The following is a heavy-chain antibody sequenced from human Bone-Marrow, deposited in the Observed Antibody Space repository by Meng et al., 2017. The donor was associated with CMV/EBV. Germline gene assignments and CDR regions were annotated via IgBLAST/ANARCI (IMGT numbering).Heavy chain of an antibody. CDR3: ARGGLRFLEWLSQPYYYYYGMDV. J-gene: IGHJ6*02. CDR1: GFTFSSYA. V-gene: IGHV3-30-3*01. CDR2: ISYDGSNK. Sequence: GGSLRLSCAASGFTFSSYAMHWVRQAPGKGLEWVAVISYDGSNKYYADSVKGRFTISRDNSKNTLYLQMNSLRAEDTAVYYCARGGLRFLEWLSQPYYYYYGMDVWGQGTTVTVSS. D-gene: IGHD3-3*01.